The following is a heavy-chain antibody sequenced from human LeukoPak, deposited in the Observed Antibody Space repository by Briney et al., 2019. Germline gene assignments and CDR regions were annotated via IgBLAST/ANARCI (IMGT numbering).Heavy chain of an antibody. Sequence: GGSLRLSCAASGFNFINTWMHWVRQAPGKGLVWVARIKNGGSGIIYADSVKGRFTISRDNARNTLYLQMNSLRAEDTAVYYCARERGVSHPFDYWGQGTLVTVSS. V-gene: IGHV3-74*01. J-gene: IGHJ4*02. CDR1: GFNFINTW. D-gene: IGHD2-21*01. CDR2: IKNGGSGI. CDR3: ARERGVSHPFDY.